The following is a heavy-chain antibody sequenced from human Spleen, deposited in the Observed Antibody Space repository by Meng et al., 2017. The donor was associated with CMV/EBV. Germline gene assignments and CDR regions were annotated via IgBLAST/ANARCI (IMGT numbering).Heavy chain of an antibody. V-gene: IGHV1-2*02. D-gene: IGHD2-2*01. Sequence: ASVKVSCKASGYTFTGYYMHWVRQAPGQGLEWMGWINPNSGGTNYAQKFQGRVTMTRDTSISTAYMELSRLRSDDTAVYYCARDLSQLLPIYYYYGMDVWGQGTTVTVS. CDR1: GYTFTGYY. CDR2: INPNSGGT. J-gene: IGHJ6*02. CDR3: ARDLSQLLPIYYYYGMDV.